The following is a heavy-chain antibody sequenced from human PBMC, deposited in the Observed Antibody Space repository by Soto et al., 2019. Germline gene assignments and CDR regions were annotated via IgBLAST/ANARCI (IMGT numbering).Heavy chain of an antibody. CDR1: GFAFNNDW. J-gene: IGHJ4*02. CDR2: IKEDGTNT. V-gene: IGHV3-7*01. D-gene: IGHD3-10*01. Sequence: EVQVVESGGDLVQPGGSLRLSCAASGFAFNNDWMTWVRQASGKGLEWVASIKEDGTNTYYADSVRGRFTLSRDNTKNSLYLQMNSLRAEDTAVYYCARGGRIVDNWGQGTRVTVSS. CDR3: ARGGRIVDN.